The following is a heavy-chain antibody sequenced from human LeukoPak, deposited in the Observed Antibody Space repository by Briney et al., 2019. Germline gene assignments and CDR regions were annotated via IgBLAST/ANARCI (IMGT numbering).Heavy chain of an antibody. CDR1: GGTFSSYA. J-gene: IGHJ4*02. D-gene: IGHD3-22*01. CDR3: ARDPLGYDSSGYYDY. Sequence: SVKVSCKASGGTFSSYAISWVRQAPGQGLEWMGRIIPIFGTGNYAQKFQGRVTITTDESTSTAYMELSSLRSEDTAVYYCARDPLGYDSSGYYDYWGQGTLVTVSS. V-gene: IGHV1-69*05. CDR2: IIPIFGTG.